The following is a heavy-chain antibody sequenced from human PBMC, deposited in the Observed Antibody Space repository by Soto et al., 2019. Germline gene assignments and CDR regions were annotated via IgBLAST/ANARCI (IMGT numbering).Heavy chain of an antibody. Sequence: PSETLSLTCTVSGDSISSNTYYWGWIRQPPGKGLEWIGSMFYSGNTYYNPSLKSRVTLSIDTSKNQFSLKLNSVTAADTAVYYCVSPEGYYDSSGYTLDYWGQGTLVTVS. J-gene: IGHJ4*02. CDR1: GDSISSNTYY. CDR2: MFYSGNT. V-gene: IGHV4-39*01. CDR3: VSPEGYYDSSGYTLDY. D-gene: IGHD3-22*01.